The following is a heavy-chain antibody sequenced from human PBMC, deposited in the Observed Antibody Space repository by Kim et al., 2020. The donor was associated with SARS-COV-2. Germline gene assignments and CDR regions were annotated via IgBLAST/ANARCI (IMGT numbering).Heavy chain of an antibody. Sequence: SETLSLTCTVSGGSISSYYWSWIRQPPGKGLEWIGYIYYSGSTNYNPSLKSRVTISVDTSKNQFSLKLSSVTAADTAVYYCARQPTTVYSSSWKKNYYYYGMDVWGQGTTVTVSS. CDR3: ARQPTTVYSSSWKKNYYYYGMDV. D-gene: IGHD6-13*01. J-gene: IGHJ6*02. CDR1: GGSISSYY. CDR2: IYYSGST. V-gene: IGHV4-59*13.